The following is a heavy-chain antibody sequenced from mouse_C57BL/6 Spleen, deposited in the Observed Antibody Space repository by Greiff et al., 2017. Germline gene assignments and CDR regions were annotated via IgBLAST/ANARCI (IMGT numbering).Heavy chain of an antibody. CDR1: GFTFSDYG. CDR2: ISSGSSTI. CDR3: ARGRYGNHFAD. V-gene: IGHV5-17*01. D-gene: IGHD2-10*02. Sequence: EVHLVESGGGLVKPGGSLKLSCAASGFTFSDYGMHWVRQAPEKGLEWVAYISSGSSTIYYADTVKGRFTISRDNSKNTLFLQMTSLRSEDTAMYYCARGRYGNHFADGGHGTLVTVSA. J-gene: IGHJ3*01.